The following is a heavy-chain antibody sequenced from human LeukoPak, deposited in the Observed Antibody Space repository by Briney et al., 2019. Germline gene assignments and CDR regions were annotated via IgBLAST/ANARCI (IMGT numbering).Heavy chain of an antibody. CDR1: GFTVSSNY. CDR3: ARVVRAAAGSGFDY. CDR2: IYSGGST. D-gene: IGHD6-13*01. V-gene: IGHV3-66*01. J-gene: IGHJ4*02. Sequence: GGSLRLSCAASGFTVSSNYMSWVRQAPGKGLEWVSVIYSGGSTYYADSVKGRFTISRDNSKNTLYLQMNSLRAEDTAVYYCARVVRAAAGSGFDYWGQGTLVTVPS.